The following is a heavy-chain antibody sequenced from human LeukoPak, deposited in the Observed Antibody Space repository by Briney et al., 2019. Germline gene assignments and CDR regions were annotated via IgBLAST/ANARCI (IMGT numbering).Heavy chain of an antibody. CDR1: GGSISSYY. CDR2: IYTSGST. J-gene: IGHJ4*02. CDR3: ARDPIYCSSTSCPSSD. V-gene: IGHV4-4*07. D-gene: IGHD2-2*01. Sequence: SETLSLTCTVPGGSISSYYWSWIRQPAGKGLEWIGRIYTSGSTNYNPSLKSRVTMSVDTSKNQFSLKLSSVTAADTAVYYCARDPIYCSSTSCPSSDWGQGTLVTVSS.